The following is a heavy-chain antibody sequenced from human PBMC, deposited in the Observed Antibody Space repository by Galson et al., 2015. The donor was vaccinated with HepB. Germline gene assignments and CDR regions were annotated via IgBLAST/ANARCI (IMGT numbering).Heavy chain of an antibody. CDR1: GYTFTSYA. Sequence: SVKVSCKASGYTFTSYAMHWVRQAPGQRLEWMGWINAGNGNTKYSQKFQGRVTITRDTSASTAYMELSSLRSEDTAVYYCARDGQQLVWIYYYYYYMDVWGKGTTVTVSS. V-gene: IGHV1-3*01. J-gene: IGHJ6*03. CDR2: INAGNGNT. D-gene: IGHD6-13*01. CDR3: ARDGQQLVWIYYYYYYMDV.